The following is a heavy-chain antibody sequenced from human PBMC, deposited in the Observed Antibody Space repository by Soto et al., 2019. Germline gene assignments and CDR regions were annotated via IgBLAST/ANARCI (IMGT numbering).Heavy chain of an antibody. CDR2: IIPILGIA. Sequence: QVQLVQSGAEVKKPGSSVKVSCKASGGTFSSYTISWVRQAPGQGLEWMGRIIPILGIANYAQKFQGRVTITADKSTSTAYMELSSLRSEDTAVYYCARDGSLERPEGWFDPWGQGTLVTVSS. CDR3: ARDGSLERPEGWFDP. J-gene: IGHJ5*02. V-gene: IGHV1-69*08. D-gene: IGHD1-1*01. CDR1: GGTFSSYT.